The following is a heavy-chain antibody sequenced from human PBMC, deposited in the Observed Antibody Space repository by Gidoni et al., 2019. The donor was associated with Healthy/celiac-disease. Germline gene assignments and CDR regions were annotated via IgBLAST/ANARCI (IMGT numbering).Heavy chain of an antibody. CDR3: ARDDYYYDSSGYYGGIFDY. CDR1: AGSISSGIYY. D-gene: IGHD3-22*01. V-gene: IGHV4-61*02. CDR2: IYTSGST. Sequence: QVQLQESGPGLVKPSPTLSLTCPVSAGSISSGIYYWCWIRQPAGKGLEWIGRIYTSGSTNYNPSLKSRVTISVDTSKNQFSLKLSSVTAADTAGYYCARDDYYYDSSGYYGGIFDYWGQGTLVTVSS. J-gene: IGHJ4*02.